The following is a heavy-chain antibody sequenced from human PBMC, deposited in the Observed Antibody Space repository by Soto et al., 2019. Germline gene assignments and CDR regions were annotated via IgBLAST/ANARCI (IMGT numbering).Heavy chain of an antibody. J-gene: IGHJ5*02. Sequence: SETLSLTCTVSGGSISGHYWGWIRQPPGKAPEWIGQIFYSGGTNYNPSLEGRVTMSVDTSKSQFSLKLSSMTAADTAVYYCARAGANFDPWGQGTLVTVSS. V-gene: IGHV4-59*11. CDR3: ARAGANFDP. D-gene: IGHD1-26*01. CDR1: GGSISGHY. CDR2: IFYSGGT.